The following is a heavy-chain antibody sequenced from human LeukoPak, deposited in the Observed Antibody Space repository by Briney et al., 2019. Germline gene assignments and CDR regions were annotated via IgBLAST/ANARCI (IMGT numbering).Heavy chain of an antibody. J-gene: IGHJ4*02. CDR2: INPNSGGT. CDR1: GYSFTGHY. D-gene: IGHD3-22*01. CDR3: ARSYSDYGVDY. Sequence: ASVKVSCKASGYSFTGHYMVWVRQAPGQGLEWMGRINPNSGGTNYAQKFQGRVTMTRDTSISTAYMELSRLRSDDTAVYYCARSYSDYGVDYWGQGTLVTVSS. V-gene: IGHV1-2*06.